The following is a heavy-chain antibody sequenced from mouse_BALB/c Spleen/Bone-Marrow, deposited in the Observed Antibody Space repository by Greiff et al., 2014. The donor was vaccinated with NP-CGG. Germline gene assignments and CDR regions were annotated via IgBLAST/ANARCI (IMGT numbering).Heavy chain of an antibody. J-gene: IGHJ2*01. CDR2: ISYSGNT. CDR1: GDSITSGY. Sequence: EVQLQQSGPSLVEPSQTLSLTCSVTGDSITSGYWNWIRKFPGNKLEYMGYISYSGNTYYNPSLISRISITRDTSKNQYYLQLNSVTTEDTATYYCTRDYYGPWGQGTTLTVSS. D-gene: IGHD1-2*01. CDR3: TRDYYGP. V-gene: IGHV3-8*02.